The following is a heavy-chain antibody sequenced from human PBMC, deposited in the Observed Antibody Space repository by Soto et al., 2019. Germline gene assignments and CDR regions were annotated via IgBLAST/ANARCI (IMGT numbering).Heavy chain of an antibody. V-gene: IGHV1-24*01. CDR1: GYTLTELS. Sequence: ASVKVSCKVSGYTLTELSMHWVRQAPGKGLEWMGGFDPEDGETIYAQKFQGRVTMTEDTSTDTAYMELSSLRSEDTAVYYCATVSTVTEKTKNFDYWGQGTLVTVSS. CDR3: ATVSTVTEKTKNFDY. CDR2: FDPEDGET. J-gene: IGHJ4*02. D-gene: IGHD4-17*01.